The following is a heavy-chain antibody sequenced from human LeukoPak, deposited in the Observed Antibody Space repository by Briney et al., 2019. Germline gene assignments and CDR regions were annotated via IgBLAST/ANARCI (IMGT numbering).Heavy chain of an antibody. CDR2: INSDGSST. V-gene: IGHV3-74*01. D-gene: IGHD6-13*01. Sequence: GGSLRLSCAASGFTFSSYWMHWVRQAPGKWLVWVSRINSDGSSTSYADSVKGRFTISRDNAKNTLYLQMNSLRAEDTAVYYCTRMFRSSWYIDYWGQGTLVTVSS. J-gene: IGHJ4*02. CDR3: TRMFRSSWYIDY. CDR1: GFTFSSYW.